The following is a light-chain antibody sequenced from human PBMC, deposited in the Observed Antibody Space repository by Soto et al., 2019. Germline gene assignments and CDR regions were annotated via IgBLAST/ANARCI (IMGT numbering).Light chain of an antibody. Sequence: DIPMTQSPPSLSASVGDRVTITCRASQSISDYVSWYQHKSGEGPKLLIYSASSLQRGVPPRFSGSGSGTDFTLTISYLQPEDFATYYCQQYKSYSPITFGQGTRLESK. J-gene: IGKJ5*01. V-gene: IGKV1-39*01. CDR3: QQYKSYSPIT. CDR2: SAS. CDR1: QSISDY.